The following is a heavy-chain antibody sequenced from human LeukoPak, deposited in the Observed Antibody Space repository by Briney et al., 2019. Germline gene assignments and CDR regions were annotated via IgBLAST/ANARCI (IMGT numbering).Heavy chain of an antibody. CDR3: AKDWSGDYNWFDP. V-gene: IGHV3-30*02. J-gene: IGHJ5*02. CDR1: GFSLRTYG. Sequence: GGSLRLSCAASGFSLRTYGMHWVRQAPGKGLEWVACIYPDGTNKDYADSVEGRFIISRDNSKNTLYLQMNSLRIEDTAVYYCAKDWSGDYNWFDPWGQGTLVTVSS. D-gene: IGHD3-3*01. CDR2: IYPDGTNK.